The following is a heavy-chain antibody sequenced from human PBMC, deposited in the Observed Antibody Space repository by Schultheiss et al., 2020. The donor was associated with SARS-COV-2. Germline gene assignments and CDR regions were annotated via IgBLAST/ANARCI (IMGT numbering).Heavy chain of an antibody. J-gene: IGHJ5*02. CDR1: GGSISSGGYY. D-gene: IGHD3-3*01. Sequence: SETLSLTCTVSGGSISSGGYYWSWIRQPPGKGLEWIGYIYYSGSTNYNPSLKSRVTISVDTSKNQFSLKLSSVTAADTAVYYCARHSYYEPQFDPWGQGTLVTVSS. CDR2: IYYSGST. CDR3: ARHSYYEPQFDP. V-gene: IGHV4-61*08.